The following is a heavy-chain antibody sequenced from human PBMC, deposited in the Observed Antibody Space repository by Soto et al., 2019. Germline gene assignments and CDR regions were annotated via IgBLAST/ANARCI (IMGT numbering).Heavy chain of an antibody. D-gene: IGHD2-2*01. CDR3: ARGDPYCSRSSCYRAGVYFQH. CDR2: INRSRNT. CDR1: GGSFSGYY. V-gene: IGHV4-34*02. J-gene: IGHJ1*01. Sequence: QVQLQQWGAGLLKPSETLSLTCAVYGGSFSGYYWSWIRQPPGKGLEWIGEINRSRNTNYNPSLKSRVTISVDTSKNQFSLKLSSVTAADTAVYYCARGDPYCSRSSCYRAGVYFQHWGQGPLVTVSS.